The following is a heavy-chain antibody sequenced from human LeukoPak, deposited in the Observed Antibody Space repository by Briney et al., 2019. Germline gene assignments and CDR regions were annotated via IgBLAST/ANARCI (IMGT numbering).Heavy chain of an antibody. CDR1: GGSFSGYY. J-gene: IGHJ4*02. V-gene: IGHV4-34*01. Sequence: SETPSLTCAVYGGSFSGYYWSWIRQPPGKGLEWIWEINHSGSTNYNPSLKSRVTISVDTSKNQFSLKLSSVTAADTAVYYCARAPYYDFWSGYYSLDYWGQGTLVTVSS. CDR2: INHSGST. CDR3: ARAPYYDFWSGYYSLDY. D-gene: IGHD3-3*01.